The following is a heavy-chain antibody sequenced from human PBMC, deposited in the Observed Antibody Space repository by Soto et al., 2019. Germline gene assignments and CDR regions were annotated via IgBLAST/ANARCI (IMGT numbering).Heavy chain of an antibody. Sequence: QVQLQQSGPGLVKPSQTLSLTCAISGDSVSSKSAAWNWIRQSPSRGLEWLGRTYYRSKWYNDYAVSVKSRITTITIKPDTSKNQFSLQLNSVTPEDTAVYYCARVLLGARAAQLHYFDYWGQGTLVTVSS. J-gene: IGHJ4*02. CDR3: ARVLLGARAAQLHYFDY. CDR2: TYYRSKWYN. CDR1: GDSVSSKSAA. V-gene: IGHV6-1*01. D-gene: IGHD1-1*01.